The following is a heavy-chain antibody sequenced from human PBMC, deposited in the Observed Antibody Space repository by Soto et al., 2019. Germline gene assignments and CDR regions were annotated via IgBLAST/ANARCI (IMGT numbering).Heavy chain of an antibody. CDR2: ISSNGGST. V-gene: IGHV3-64*01. Sequence: PGGSLRLSCAASGFTFSSYAMHWVRQAPGKGLEYVSAISSNGGSTYYANSVKGRFTISRDNSKNTLYLQMGSLRAEDMAVYYCARAPPMYYYDSSGLLDVWGQGTTGTVSS. D-gene: IGHD3-22*01. J-gene: IGHJ6*02. CDR3: ARAPPMYYYDSSGLLDV. CDR1: GFTFSSYA.